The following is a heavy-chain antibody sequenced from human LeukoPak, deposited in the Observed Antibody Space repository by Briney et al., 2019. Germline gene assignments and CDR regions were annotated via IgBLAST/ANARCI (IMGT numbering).Heavy chain of an antibody. J-gene: IGHJ4*02. CDR3: ARGLSMAMIFDY. CDR2: IIPILGIA. Sequence: ASVKVSCKASGGTFSSYAISWVRQAPGQGLEWMGRIIPILGIANYAQKFQGSVTITADKSTSTAYMELSSLRSEDTAVYYCARGLSMAMIFDYWGQGTLVTVSS. V-gene: IGHV1-69*04. D-gene: IGHD3-22*01. CDR1: GGTFSSYA.